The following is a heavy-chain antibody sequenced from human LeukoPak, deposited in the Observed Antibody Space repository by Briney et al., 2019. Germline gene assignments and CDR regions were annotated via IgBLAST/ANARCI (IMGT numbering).Heavy chain of an antibody. Sequence: ASVKVSCKASGHTFINYAIHWVRQGPGQRLEWVGWINVGNGDTKYSQRFQGGVTITRDTSASTAYMELSRLRSEDTAVYYCATSEEGRWGQGTLVTVSS. J-gene: IGHJ4*02. CDR2: INVGNGDT. CDR1: GHTFINYA. V-gene: IGHV1-3*01. CDR3: ATSEEGR. D-gene: IGHD2-15*01.